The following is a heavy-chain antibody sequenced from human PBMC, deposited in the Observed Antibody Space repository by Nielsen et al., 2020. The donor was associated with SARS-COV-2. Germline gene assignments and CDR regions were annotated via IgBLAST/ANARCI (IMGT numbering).Heavy chain of an antibody. CDR2: ISGSGGTT. CDR3: AKSRLLWFGELQDAFDI. D-gene: IGHD3-10*01. CDR1: GFIFDNYA. J-gene: IGHJ3*02. V-gene: IGHV3-23*01. Sequence: GESLKISCAASGFIFDNYAMNWVRQAPGKGLEWVSVISGSGGTTFHADSVKGRFTISRDNSKNTLYLQMNSLRAEDTAVYYCAKSRLLWFGELQDAFDIWGQGTMVTVSS.